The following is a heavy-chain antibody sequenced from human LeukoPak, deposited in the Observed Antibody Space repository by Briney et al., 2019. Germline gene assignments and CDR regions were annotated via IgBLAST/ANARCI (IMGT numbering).Heavy chain of an antibody. CDR1: GFTFSDYY. J-gene: IGHJ4*02. V-gene: IGHV3-11*03. CDR3: ARSSYTSGGSYFDY. D-gene: IGHD3-10*01. Sequence: GGSLRLSCAASGFTFSDYYMSWIRQAPGKGLEWLSYISSTTSYTDYADSAKGRFTISRDNAKNSLYLQMNSLRAEDTAVYYCARSSYTSGGSYFDYWGQGTQVTVSA. CDR2: ISSTTSYT.